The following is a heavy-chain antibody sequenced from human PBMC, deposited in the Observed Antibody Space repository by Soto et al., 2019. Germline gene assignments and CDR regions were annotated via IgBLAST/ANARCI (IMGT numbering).Heavy chain of an antibody. CDR2: ISWNSGSI. CDR1: GLTFDDYA. CDR3: AVADLGYDAFDI. J-gene: IGHJ3*02. V-gene: IGHV3-9*01. D-gene: IGHD2-15*01. Sequence: EVQLVESGGGLVQPGRSLRLSCAASGLTFDDYAMHWVRQAPGKGLEWVSGISWNSGSIGYADSVKGRFTISRDNAKNSLYLQMNSLRAEDTALYYCAVADLGYDAFDIWGQGTMVTVSS.